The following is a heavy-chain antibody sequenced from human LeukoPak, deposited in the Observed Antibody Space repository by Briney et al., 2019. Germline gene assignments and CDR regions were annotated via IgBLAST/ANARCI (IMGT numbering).Heavy chain of an antibody. CDR3: AHGAMYQLDY. D-gene: IGHD2-2*01. Sequence: GGSLRLSCAASGFTFDDYGMNWVRQAPGKGLEWVSGIIGGAGSTYYADSVKGRFTISGDNSKNTLFLQMNSLRAEDTAVYYCAHGAMYQLDYWGQGTLVTVSS. CDR2: IIGGAGST. V-gene: IGHV3-23*01. CDR1: GFTFDDYG. J-gene: IGHJ4*02.